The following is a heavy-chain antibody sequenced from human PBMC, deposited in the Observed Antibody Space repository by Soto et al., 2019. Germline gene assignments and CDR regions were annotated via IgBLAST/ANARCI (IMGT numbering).Heavy chain of an antibody. D-gene: IGHD6-19*01. J-gene: IGHJ4*02. Sequence: GGSLRLSFAASGFTFSGSAMHWVRQASGKGLEWVGRIRSKANSYATAYAASVKGRFTISRDDSKNTAYLQMNSLKTEDTAVYYCTRLLSLYSSGWYRFDYWGQGTLVTVSS. CDR3: TRLLSLYSSGWYRFDY. CDR2: IRSKANSYAT. V-gene: IGHV3-73*01. CDR1: GFTFSGSA.